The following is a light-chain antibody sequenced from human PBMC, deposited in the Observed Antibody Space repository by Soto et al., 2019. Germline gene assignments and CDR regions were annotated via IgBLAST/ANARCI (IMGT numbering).Light chain of an antibody. CDR2: AAS. CDR3: QQSYSNPLP. J-gene: IGKJ4*01. CDR1: QSISSY. V-gene: IGKV1-39*01. Sequence: DIQMTQSPSSLSASVGDRVTIACRASQSISSYLNWYQQKPGKAPKLLIYAASSLQSGVPSRFSGSGSGTDFPLTISSLQPEDFETSKCQQSYSNPLPFGGGTKVDIX.